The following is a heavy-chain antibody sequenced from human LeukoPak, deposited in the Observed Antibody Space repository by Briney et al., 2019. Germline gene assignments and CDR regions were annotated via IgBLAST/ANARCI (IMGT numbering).Heavy chain of an antibody. CDR3: AKSPSGDRYYFDY. V-gene: IGHV3-23*01. Sequence: GGSLRLSCAASGFTFSSDAMSWFRQAPGKGLEWVSAISGSGGSTYYADSVKGRFTISRDNSKNTLYLQMNSLRAEDTAVYYCAKSPSGDRYYFDYWGQGTLVTVSS. CDR1: GFTFSSDA. D-gene: IGHD4-17*01. CDR2: ISGSGGST. J-gene: IGHJ4*02.